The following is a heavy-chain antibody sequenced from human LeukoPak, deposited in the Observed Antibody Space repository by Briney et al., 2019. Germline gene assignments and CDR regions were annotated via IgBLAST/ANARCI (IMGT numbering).Heavy chain of an antibody. Sequence: PSETLSLTCTVSGGSISSGGYYWSWIRQPPGKGLEWIGYIYHSGSTYYNPSLKSRVTISVDRSKNQFSLKLSSVTAADTAVYYCARGQQLVPHWFDPWGQGTLVTVSS. CDR2: IYHSGST. CDR3: ARGQQLVPHWFDP. D-gene: IGHD6-13*01. J-gene: IGHJ5*02. CDR1: GGSISSGGYY. V-gene: IGHV4-30-2*01.